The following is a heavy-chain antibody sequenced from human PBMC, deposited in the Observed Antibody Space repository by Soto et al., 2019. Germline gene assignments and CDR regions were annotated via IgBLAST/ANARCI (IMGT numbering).Heavy chain of an antibody. CDR2: ISGYNGDT. CDR1: GYTFTRYG. CDR3: AKNGQPLYYYYGMDV. Sequence: ASVKVSCKASGYTFTRYGISWVRQAPGQGLEWMGWISGYNGDTKYAQKFQGRVTMTVDTSTTTAYMELRSLTSDDRAVYYCAKNGQPLYYYYGMDVWGQGTTVTVSS. D-gene: IGHD2-8*01. J-gene: IGHJ6*02. V-gene: IGHV1-18*01.